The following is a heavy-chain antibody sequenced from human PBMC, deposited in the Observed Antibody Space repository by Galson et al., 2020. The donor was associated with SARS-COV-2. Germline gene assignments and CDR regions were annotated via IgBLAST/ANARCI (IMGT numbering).Heavy chain of an antibody. CDR1: GLTFDDYA. D-gene: IGHD3-22*01. CDR3: AKDIGGGYYYDSSGYYYEDAFDI. CDR2: ISWNSGSI. V-gene: IGHV3-9*01. Sequence: GGSLRLSCAASGLTFDDYAMHWVRQAPGKGLEWVPGISWNSGSIGYADSVKGRFTISRDNAKNSLYLQMNSLRAEDTALYYCAKDIGGGYYYDSSGYYYEDAFDIWGRGTMVTVAS. J-gene: IGHJ3*02.